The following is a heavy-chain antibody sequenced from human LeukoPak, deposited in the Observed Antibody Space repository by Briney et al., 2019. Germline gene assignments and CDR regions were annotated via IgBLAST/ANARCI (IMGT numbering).Heavy chain of an antibody. CDR1: GFTFSSYS. CDR3: ARDIGDTAMVNDAFDI. Sequence: PGGSLRLSCAASGFTFSSYSMNWVRQAPGKGLEWVSSISSSSSYIYYADSVKGRFTISRDNAKNSLYLQMNSLRAEDTAVYYCARDIGDTAMVNDAFDIWGQGTMATVSS. V-gene: IGHV3-21*01. J-gene: IGHJ3*02. D-gene: IGHD5-18*01. CDR2: ISSSSSYI.